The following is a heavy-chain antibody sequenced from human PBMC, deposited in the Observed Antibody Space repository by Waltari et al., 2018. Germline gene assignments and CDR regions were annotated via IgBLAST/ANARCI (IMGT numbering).Heavy chain of an antibody. V-gene: IGHV3-48*03. CDR3: ARGMVEYSSSSVDY. J-gene: IGHJ4*02. Sequence: EVQLVESGGGLVQPGGSLRLSCAAYGFTFSRYEMNWVRPAPGKGLEWVSYISSSGSTIYYADSVKGRFTISRDNAKNSLYLQMNSLRAEDTAVYYCARGMVEYSSSSVDYWGQGTLVTVSS. CDR1: GFTFSRYE. D-gene: IGHD6-6*01. CDR2: ISSSGSTI.